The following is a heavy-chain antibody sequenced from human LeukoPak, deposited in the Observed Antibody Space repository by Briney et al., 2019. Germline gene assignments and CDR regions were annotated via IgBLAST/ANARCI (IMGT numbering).Heavy chain of an antibody. CDR1: GGSISSSSYY. J-gene: IGHJ4*02. D-gene: IGHD3-10*01. Sequence: SETLSLTCTVSGGSISSSSYYWGWIRQPPGKGLEWIGSIYYSGSTYYNPSLKSRVTISVDTSKNQFSLKLSSVTAADTAVYFCARAYNRVGDFDYWGQGTLVTVSS. CDR2: IYYSGST. V-gene: IGHV4-39*07. CDR3: ARAYNRVGDFDY.